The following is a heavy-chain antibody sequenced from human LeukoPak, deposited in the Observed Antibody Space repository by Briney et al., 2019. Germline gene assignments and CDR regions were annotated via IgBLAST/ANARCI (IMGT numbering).Heavy chain of an antibody. CDR2: IIPIFGTA. Sequence: SVKVPCKASGGTFISYAISWVRQAPGQGLEWMGGIIPIFGTANYAQKFQGRVTITADESTSTAYMELSSLRSEDTAVYYCASTPPRDIVVVVAADDYFDYWGQGALVTVSS. CDR3: ASTPPRDIVVVVAADDYFDY. CDR1: GGTFISYA. J-gene: IGHJ4*02. V-gene: IGHV1-69*01. D-gene: IGHD2-15*01.